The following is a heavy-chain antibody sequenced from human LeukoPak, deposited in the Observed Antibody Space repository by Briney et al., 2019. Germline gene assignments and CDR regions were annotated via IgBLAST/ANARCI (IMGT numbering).Heavy chain of an antibody. V-gene: IGHV3-30*03. CDR2: ISYDGSNK. D-gene: IGHD3-22*01. Sequence: PGGSLRLSCAASGFTFSSYGMHWVRQAPGKGLEWVAVISYDGSNKYYADSVKGRFTISRDNSKNTLYLQMNSLRAEDTAVYYCARQWGDDSSGYYYPPPDYWGQGTLVTVSS. J-gene: IGHJ4*02. CDR3: ARQWGDDSSGYYYPPPDY. CDR1: GFTFSSYG.